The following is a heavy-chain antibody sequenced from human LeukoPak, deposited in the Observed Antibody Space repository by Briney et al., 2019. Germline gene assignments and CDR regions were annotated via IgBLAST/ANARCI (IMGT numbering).Heavy chain of an antibody. V-gene: IGHV3-23*01. J-gene: IGHJ5*02. CDR2: ISGGGDAT. CDR1: DFSFITYA. CDR3: ARDRAGTTLGWFDP. Sequence: GGSLRLSCAASDFSFITYAMSWVRQAPGKGLEWVSTISGGGDATYYADSVKGRFTISRDNSKNTLYLQMNSLRAEDTAVYFCARDRAGTTLGWFDPWGQGTLVTVSS. D-gene: IGHD1-14*01.